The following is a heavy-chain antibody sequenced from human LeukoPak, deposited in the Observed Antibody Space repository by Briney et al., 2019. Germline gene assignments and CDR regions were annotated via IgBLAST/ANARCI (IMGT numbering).Heavy chain of an antibody. J-gene: IGHJ4*02. V-gene: IGHV4-34*01. CDR2: INYSGST. CDR1: GGSFSGYY. D-gene: IGHD3-10*01. CDR3: ARGRAFFGELFYFDY. Sequence: PSETLSLTCASYGGSFSGYYWSWIRQPPGKGLEWIGEINYSGSTNYNPSLKSRVTISVDTSKSQFSLKLNSMIAADTAVYYCARGRAFFGELFYFDYWGQETLVAVSS.